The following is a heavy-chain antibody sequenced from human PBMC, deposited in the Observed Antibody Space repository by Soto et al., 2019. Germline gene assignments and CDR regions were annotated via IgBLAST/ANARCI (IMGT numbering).Heavy chain of an antibody. CDR2: ISLYSDGT. CDR1: GYTFSHYG. V-gene: IGHV1-18*01. CDR3: ARVVPGAEAWCGP. D-gene: IGHD2-2*01. Sequence: ASVKVSCKTSGYTFSHYGITWVRQAPGQPLEWLGWISLYSDGTNYAQKFQGRVSMTTDTSTTTAYMELRSLRADDTAVYYCARVVPGAEAWCGPWGQGTLVTVSS. J-gene: IGHJ5*02.